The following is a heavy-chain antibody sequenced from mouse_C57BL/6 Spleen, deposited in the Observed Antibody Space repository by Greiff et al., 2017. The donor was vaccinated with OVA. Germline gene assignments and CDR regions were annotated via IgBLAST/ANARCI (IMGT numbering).Heavy chain of an antibody. CDR2: IYPGSGST. CDR1: GYTFTSYW. CDR3: ARGLYYSNYGEY. D-gene: IGHD2-5*01. Sequence: QVHVKQSGAELVKPGASVKMSCKASGYTFTSYWITWVKQRPGQGLEWIGDIYPGSGSTNYNEKFKSKATLTVDTSSSTAYMQLSSLTSEDSAVYYCARGLYYSNYGEYWGQGTTLTVSS. V-gene: IGHV1-55*01. J-gene: IGHJ2*01.